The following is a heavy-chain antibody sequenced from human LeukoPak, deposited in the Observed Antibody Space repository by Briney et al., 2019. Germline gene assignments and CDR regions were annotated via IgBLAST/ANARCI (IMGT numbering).Heavy chain of an antibody. Sequence: GGSLRLSCAASGFTFSGSAMHWVRQASGKGPEWVGRIRSKANSYATAYAASVKGRFTISRDDSKNTAYLQMNSLKTEDTAVYYCTSIGYDSSGYFDYWGQGTLVTVSS. V-gene: IGHV3-73*01. CDR3: TSIGYDSSGYFDY. J-gene: IGHJ4*02. CDR1: GFTFSGSA. D-gene: IGHD3-22*01. CDR2: IRSKANSYAT.